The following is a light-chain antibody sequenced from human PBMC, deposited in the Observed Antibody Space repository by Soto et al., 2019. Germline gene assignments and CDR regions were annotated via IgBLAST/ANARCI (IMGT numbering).Light chain of an antibody. CDR1: QTVRNNY. CDR2: DAS. Sequence: EIVLTQSPATLSVSPGERATLSCSSSQTVRNNYLAWYQQKPGQAPRLLIYDASSRATGIPDRFSGSGSGTDFTLTISRLEPEDFAVYVCQQYGSSPPTTFGQGTKVDIK. CDR3: QQYGSSPPTT. J-gene: IGKJ1*01. V-gene: IGKV3-20*01.